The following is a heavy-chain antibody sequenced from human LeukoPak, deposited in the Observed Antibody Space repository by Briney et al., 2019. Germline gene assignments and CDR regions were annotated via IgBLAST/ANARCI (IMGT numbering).Heavy chain of an antibody. Sequence: GGSLRLSCAVSGFTFTTYEMNWVRQAPGKGLEWVSYIGKSGNTIYYADSVKGRFTISRDNAKNSLWLQMNTLRAEDTAVYYCARCLDRSGHCDAFDIWGQGTMVIVSS. CDR2: IGKSGNTI. CDR1: GFTFTTYE. D-gene: IGHD6-25*01. J-gene: IGHJ3*02. CDR3: ARCLDRSGHCDAFDI. V-gene: IGHV3-48*03.